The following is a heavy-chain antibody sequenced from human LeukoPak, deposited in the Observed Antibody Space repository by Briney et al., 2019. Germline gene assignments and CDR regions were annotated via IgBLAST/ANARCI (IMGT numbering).Heavy chain of an antibody. D-gene: IGHD6-13*01. Sequence: PGRSLRLSCAASGFTFDDYAMHWVRQAPGKGLEWVSGISWNSGSIGYADSVKGRFTISRDNAKNSLYLQMNSLRAEDTALYYCAKDITYSSSFDALDIWGQGTMVTVSS. CDR3: AKDITYSSSFDALDI. CDR1: GFTFDDYA. CDR2: ISWNSGSI. V-gene: IGHV3-9*01. J-gene: IGHJ3*02.